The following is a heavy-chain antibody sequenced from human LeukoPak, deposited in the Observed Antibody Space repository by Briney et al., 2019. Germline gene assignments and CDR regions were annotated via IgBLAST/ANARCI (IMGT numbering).Heavy chain of an antibody. Sequence: SETLSLTCTVSGGSISSSSYYWGWIRQPPGKGLEWIGSSYYSGSTYYYPALMSRGTISLDTSNNQFPLQLSSVTTADPAVYYCERRLVPAAEDAFDIWGQETMVTVSS. CDR1: GGSISSSSYY. J-gene: IGHJ3*02. CDR3: ERRLVPAAEDAFDI. V-gene: IGHV4-39*06. D-gene: IGHD2-2*01. CDR2: SYYSGST.